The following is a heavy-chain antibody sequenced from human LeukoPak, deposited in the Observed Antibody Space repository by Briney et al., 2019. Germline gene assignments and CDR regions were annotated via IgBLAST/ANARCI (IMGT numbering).Heavy chain of an antibody. Sequence: PGGSLRLSCAASGFTFSSYDIHWVRQATGKGLEWVSAIGTAGDTYYPGSVKGRFTISRENAKNSLYLQMNSLRAGDTAVYYCARGLGILTGYQTQYYYYGMDVWGQGTTVTVSS. CDR2: IGTAGDT. CDR1: GFTFSSYD. CDR3: ARGLGILTGYQTQYYYYGMDV. J-gene: IGHJ6*02. D-gene: IGHD3-9*01. V-gene: IGHV3-13*01.